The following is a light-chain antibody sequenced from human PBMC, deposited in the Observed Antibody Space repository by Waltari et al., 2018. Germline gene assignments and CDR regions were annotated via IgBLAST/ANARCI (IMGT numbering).Light chain of an antibody. V-gene: IGLV1-51*01. J-gene: IGLJ3*02. CDR3: GTWDGSLSAWV. CDR2: DNT. Sequence: QPVLTQPPSMSAAPGQKVTISCSGSSSNIGDNFVSWYQQFPGTVPRLLNYDNTERLSGIPDRFSGSKSGTSAALDITGLQAGDEADYYCGTWDGSLSAWVFGEGTRLTVL. CDR1: SSNIGDNF.